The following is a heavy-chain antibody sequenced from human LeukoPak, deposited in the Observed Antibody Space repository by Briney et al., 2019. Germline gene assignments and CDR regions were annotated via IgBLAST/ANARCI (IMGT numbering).Heavy chain of an antibody. J-gene: IGHJ4*02. V-gene: IGHV4-39*01. CDR1: GGSMRSSNFY. D-gene: IGHD3-10*01. CDR2: INYSGHT. CDR3: ARHRSFPGASPARG. Sequence: PSETLSLTCTVSGGSMRSSNFYWGWIRQSPGKGLEWIGNINYSGHTYYNPSVKSRVTISVDTSKNQFSLKLSSVTAADTAVYYCARHRSFPGASPARGWGQGTLVTVSS.